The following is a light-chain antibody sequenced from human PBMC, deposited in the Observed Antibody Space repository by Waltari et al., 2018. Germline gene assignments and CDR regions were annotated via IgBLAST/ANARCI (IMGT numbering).Light chain of an antibody. CDR3: SSYTTSSAPGV. V-gene: IGLV2-14*01. CDR2: EVS. Sequence: QSALTQPASVSGSPGQSITISCAGTDSDVGAYEFTSWYQQHPGKAPHLIIYEVSNRPSGISNRFSASKSGNTASLTISGLQAEDEADYYCSSYTTSSAPGVFGTGTRVTVL. CDR1: DSDVGAYEF. J-gene: IGLJ1*01.